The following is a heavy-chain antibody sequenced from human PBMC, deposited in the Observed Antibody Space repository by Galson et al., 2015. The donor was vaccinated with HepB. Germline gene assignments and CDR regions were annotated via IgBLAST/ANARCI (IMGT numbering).Heavy chain of an antibody. CDR3: AKDISVGDSSGYSGFDY. CDR2: ISWDGGST. D-gene: IGHD3-22*01. CDR1: GFTFDDYT. V-gene: IGHV3-43*01. J-gene: IGHJ4*02. Sequence: SLRLSCAASGFTFDDYTMHWVRQAPGKGLEWVSLISWDGGSTYYADSVKGRFTISRDNSKNSLYLQMNSLRTEDTALYYCAKDISVGDSSGYSGFDYWGQGTLVTVSS.